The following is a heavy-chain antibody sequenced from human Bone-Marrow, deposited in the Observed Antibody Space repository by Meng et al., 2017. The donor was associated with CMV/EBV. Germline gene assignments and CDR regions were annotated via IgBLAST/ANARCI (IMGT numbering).Heavy chain of an antibody. CDR3: AREVTMVRGGIYYYGMDV. J-gene: IGHJ6*02. Sequence: SETLSLTCTVSGGSFSSGSYYWSWIRQPPGKGLEWIGYIDYSGSTNYNPSRKSRVTISVDTSKNQFSLKLSSVTAADTAVYYCAREVTMVRGGIYYYGMDVWGQGTTVTVSS. CDR2: IDYSGST. CDR1: GGSFSSGSYY. V-gene: IGHV4-61*01. D-gene: IGHD3-10*01.